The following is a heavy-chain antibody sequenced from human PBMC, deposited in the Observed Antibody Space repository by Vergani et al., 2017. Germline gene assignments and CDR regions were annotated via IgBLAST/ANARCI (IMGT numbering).Heavy chain of an antibody. Sequence: QVQLVESGGGVVQPGRSLRLSCAASGFTFSSYGMHWVRQAPGKGLEWVAVISYDGSNKYYADSVKGRFTISRENSKNTLYLQMNSLRAEDTAVYYSAKDPPSPTVTSDYYYYYGMDVWGQGTTVTVSS. V-gene: IGHV3-30*18. CDR1: GFTFSSYG. CDR3: AKDPPSPTVTSDYYYYYGMDV. J-gene: IGHJ6*02. CDR2: ISYDGSNK. D-gene: IGHD4-11*01.